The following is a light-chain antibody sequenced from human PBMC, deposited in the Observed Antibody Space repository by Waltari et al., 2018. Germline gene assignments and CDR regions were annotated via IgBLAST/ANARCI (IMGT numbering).Light chain of an antibody. V-gene: IGKV3-20*01. CDR3: QRHFRVPAT. J-gene: IGKJ1*01. Sequence: EIVLTQSPVSLSLSPGERATLSRRSSQSISRNLAWYQQKPGQAPRLLIYGAANRATGVPPRFSGSGSGTDFSLTSSGLEPEDSAGYYCQRHFRVPATFGQGTKVEI. CDR1: QSISRN. CDR2: GAA.